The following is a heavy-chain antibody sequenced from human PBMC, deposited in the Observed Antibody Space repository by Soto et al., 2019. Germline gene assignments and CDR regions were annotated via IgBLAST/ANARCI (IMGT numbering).Heavy chain of an antibody. J-gene: IGHJ6*02. CDR1: GYTFTAYY. Sequence: QVQLVQSGAEVKEPGDSVRVSCEASGYTFTAYYIHWVRQAPGQGLEWMGWINPKVGDTTYAQDFQGRVSMTRDMAMSTVYIDLSRLTSDDTAIYYCARNIDYYYGPGSGNGHGFWGQGTTVTVFS. CDR2: INPKVGDT. CDR3: ARNIDYYYGPGSGNGHGF. D-gene: IGHD3-10*01. V-gene: IGHV1-2*02.